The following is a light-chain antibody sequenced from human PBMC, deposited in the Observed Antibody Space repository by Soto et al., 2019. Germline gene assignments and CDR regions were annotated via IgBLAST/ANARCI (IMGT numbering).Light chain of an antibody. V-gene: IGKV1-5*01. CDR2: DAS. CDR3: QQYNSYLYT. Sequence: DIQMTQSPSTLSASVGDRVTITCRASQSISSWLAWYQQKPGKAPKLLIYDASSLESGVPSRFSGSGSGTELTLTMSSLQPYDFATYYCQQYNSYLYTFGQGTKLQIK. CDR1: QSISSW. J-gene: IGKJ2*01.